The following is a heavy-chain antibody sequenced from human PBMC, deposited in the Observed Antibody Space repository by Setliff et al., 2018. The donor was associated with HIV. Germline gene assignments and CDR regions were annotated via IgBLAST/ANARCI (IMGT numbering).Heavy chain of an antibody. CDR2: IYTSGST. Sequence: SETLSLTCTVSGGSISSYYWSWIRQPPGKGLEWIGYIYTSGSTNYNPSLKSRVTISVDTSKNQFSLKLSSVTAADTAVYYCARHRDSSGYYYWGQGTLVTVSS. J-gene: IGHJ4*02. V-gene: IGHV4-4*09. D-gene: IGHD3-22*01. CDR1: GGSISSYY. CDR3: ARHRDSSGYYY.